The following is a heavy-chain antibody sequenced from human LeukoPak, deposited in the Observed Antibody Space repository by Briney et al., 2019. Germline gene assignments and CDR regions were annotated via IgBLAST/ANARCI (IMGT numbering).Heavy chain of an antibody. J-gene: IGHJ5*02. CDR3: ARDRAMPTAPGYRFDP. CDR2: IYYSGTT. V-gene: IGHV4-59*01. CDR1: GDSITTYF. D-gene: IGHD2-2*01. Sequence: SETLSLTCTVSGDSITTYFWSWIRQPPGKGLEWIGYIYYSGTTNYNPSLKSRVTISVDTSKSQVSLKLSSVTAADTAVYYCARDRAMPTAPGYRFDPWGQGTLDTVSS.